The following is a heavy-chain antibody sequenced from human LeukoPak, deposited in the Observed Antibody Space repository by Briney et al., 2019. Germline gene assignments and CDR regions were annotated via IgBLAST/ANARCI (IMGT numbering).Heavy chain of an antibody. CDR2: IYYNGST. CDR1: GGSISSYY. D-gene: IGHD6-19*01. CDR3: VSSSSGWYFPFDP. V-gene: IGHV4-59*01. J-gene: IGHJ5*02. Sequence: PSETLSLTCTVSGGSISSYYWSWIRQPPGKGLEWIGYIYYNGSTNYNSSLKSRVTISVDTSKNQFSLKMSSVTAADTAVYYCVSSSSGWYFPFDPWGQGTLVTVSS.